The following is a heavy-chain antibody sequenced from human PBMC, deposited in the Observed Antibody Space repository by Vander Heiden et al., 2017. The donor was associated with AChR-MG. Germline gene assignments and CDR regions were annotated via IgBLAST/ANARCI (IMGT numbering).Heavy chain of an antibody. CDR3: ARESGYSIGWYSRLKLPPELGY. J-gene: IGHJ4*02. CDR1: GFTFSSHA. V-gene: IGHV3-30-3*01. Sequence: QVPLVEARGGVAQPGRFLRPAGAASGFTFSSHARHWVRQAPGKGRGWLAVISYDGSNKYDADSVKGRFTISRDNSKNTLYLKMNSLRAEDTAVYYCARESGYSIGWYSRLKLPPELGYWGQGTLVTASS. CDR2: ISYDGSNK. D-gene: IGHD6-19*01.